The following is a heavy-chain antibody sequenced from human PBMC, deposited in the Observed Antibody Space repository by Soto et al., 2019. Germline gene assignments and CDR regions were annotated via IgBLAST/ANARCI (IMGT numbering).Heavy chain of an antibody. D-gene: IGHD3-22*01. CDR1: GYTLSELC. Sequence: VSVKVSCKVSGYTLSELCMHWVRQAPGKGLEWMGGFDPEDGETIYAQKFQGRVTMTEDTSTDTAYMELSSLRSEDTAVYYCAAQTPYYYDSSGYRAQGQFDYWGQGTLVTVSS. CDR2: FDPEDGET. CDR3: AAQTPYYYDSSGYRAQGQFDY. J-gene: IGHJ4*02. V-gene: IGHV1-24*01.